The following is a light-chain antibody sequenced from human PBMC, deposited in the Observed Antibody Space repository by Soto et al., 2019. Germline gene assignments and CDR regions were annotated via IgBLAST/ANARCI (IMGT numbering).Light chain of an antibody. CDR3: SSYTSFMTNV. J-gene: IGLJ1*01. Sequence: QSALTQPASVSGSPGQSITISCTGTSSDVGGFNSVSWYQLRPGTAPKLILYDVVDRPSGVSYRFSGSKSGNTASLTISGLQAADEADYFCSSYTSFMTNVFVSGTKVTVL. CDR1: SSDVGGFNS. CDR2: DVV. V-gene: IGLV2-14*03.